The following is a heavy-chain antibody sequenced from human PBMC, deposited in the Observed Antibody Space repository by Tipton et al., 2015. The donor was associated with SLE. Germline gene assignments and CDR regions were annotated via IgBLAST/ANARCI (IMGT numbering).Heavy chain of an antibody. CDR1: GGSISSSSYY. Sequence: TLSLTCTVSGGSISSSSYYWGWIRQPPGKGLEWIGSIYYSGSTYYNPSLKSRVTISVDTSKNQFSLKLSSVTAADTAVYYCARDRDYYDSSGYNNWFDPWGQGTLVTVSS. D-gene: IGHD3-22*01. CDR2: IYYSGST. J-gene: IGHJ5*02. V-gene: IGHV4-39*02. CDR3: ARDRDYYDSSGYNNWFDP.